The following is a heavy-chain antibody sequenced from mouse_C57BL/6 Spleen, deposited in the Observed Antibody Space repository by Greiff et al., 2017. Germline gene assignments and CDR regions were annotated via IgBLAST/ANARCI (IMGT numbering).Heavy chain of an antibody. Sequence: QVQLQQSGAELVKPGASVKISCKASGYAFRSYWMNWVKKRTGKGLEWIGQIYPGDGDTHYNGKFKGKATLTADKSYSTAYMPLSSLTSLDSAVYFVSRWAITTVPAGYFDVWGTGTTVTVSS. J-gene: IGHJ1*03. V-gene: IGHV1-80*01. CDR3: SRWAITTVPAGYFDV. CDR2: IYPGDGDT. D-gene: IGHD1-1*01. CDR1: GYAFRSYW.